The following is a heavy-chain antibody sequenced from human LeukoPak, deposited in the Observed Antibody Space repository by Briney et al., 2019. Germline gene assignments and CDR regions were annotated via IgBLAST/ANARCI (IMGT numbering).Heavy chain of an antibody. D-gene: IGHD6-13*01. CDR1: GFTVSSNY. J-gene: IGHJ4*02. CDR2: IYSGGST. V-gene: IGHV3-53*01. Sequence: PGGSLRLSCAASGFTVSSNYMSWVRQAPGKGLEWVSVIYSGGSTYYADSVKGRFTISRDNSKNTLYLQMNSLKTEDTAVYYCTTDSQYLDSSWYSGFDYWGQGTLVTVSS. CDR3: TTDSQYLDSSWYSGFDY.